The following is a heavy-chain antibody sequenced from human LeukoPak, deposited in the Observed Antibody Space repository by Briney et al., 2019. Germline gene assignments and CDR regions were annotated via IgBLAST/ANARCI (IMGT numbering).Heavy chain of an antibody. CDR1: GFSFSSHG. CDR2: IIGGAGGT. D-gene: IGHD1-26*01. CDR3: AKGRGWEASYYYYYMDV. V-gene: IGHV3-23*01. Sequence: GGSLRLSCAASGFSFSSHGMSWVRQAPGKGLEWVSGIIGGAGGTYYADSVKGRFTISRDNSKNTLYLQMNSLRAEDTAVYYCAKGRGWEASYYYYYMDVWGKGTTVTIPS. J-gene: IGHJ6*03.